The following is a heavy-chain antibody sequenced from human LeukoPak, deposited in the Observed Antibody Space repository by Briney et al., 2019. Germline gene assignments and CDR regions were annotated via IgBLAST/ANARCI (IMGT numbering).Heavy chain of an antibody. D-gene: IGHD5-12*01. CDR1: GYTFTSYG. J-gene: IGHJ4*02. CDR2: ISAYNGNT. V-gene: IGHV1-18*01. CDR3: ARDWRGYSGYNC. Sequence: ASVKVSCKASGYTFTSYGISWVRQAPGQGLEWMGWISAYNGNTNYAQKLQGRVTMTTDTPTSTAYMELRSLRSDDTAMYYCARDWRGYSGYNCWGQGTLVTVSS.